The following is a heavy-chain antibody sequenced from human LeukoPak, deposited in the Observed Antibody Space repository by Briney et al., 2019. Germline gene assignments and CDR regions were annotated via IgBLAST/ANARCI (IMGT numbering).Heavy chain of an antibody. J-gene: IGHJ4*02. CDR2: MNPNSGNT. Sequence: ASVKVSCKASGYTFTSYGISWVRQAPGQGLEWMGWMNPNSGNTGYAQKFQGRVTITRNTSISTAYMELSSLRSEDTAVYYCARARYSGSYYFDYWGQGTLVTVSS. CDR3: ARARYSGSYYFDY. CDR1: GYTFTSYG. D-gene: IGHD1-26*01. V-gene: IGHV1-8*03.